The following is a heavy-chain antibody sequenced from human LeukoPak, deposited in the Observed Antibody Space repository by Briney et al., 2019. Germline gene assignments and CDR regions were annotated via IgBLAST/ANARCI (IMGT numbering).Heavy chain of an antibody. V-gene: IGHV3-30-3*01. CDR3: ARDFRDYRDYVAYFDS. J-gene: IGHJ4*02. CDR2: ILYDGTNQ. D-gene: IGHD4-17*01. Sequence: GGSLRLSCAASGFTFSTYTMHWVRQAPGKGLEWVAVILYDGTNQYYADSVKGRFTISRDNSRNTLCLQMNSLKVEDTAVYYCARDFRDYRDYVAYFDSWGQGTLVTVSS. CDR1: GFTFSTYT.